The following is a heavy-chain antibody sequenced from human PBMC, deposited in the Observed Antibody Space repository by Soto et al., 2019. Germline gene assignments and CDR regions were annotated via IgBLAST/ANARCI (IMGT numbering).Heavy chain of an antibody. CDR1: GGTFSSNV. Sequence: QVQLVQSGAEVKKPGSSVKVSCKAAGGTFSSNVISWVRQAPGQGLEWMGGIIPIFGTANYAQKFQGRVTITADKSTSTAYMELSSLRSEDTAVYYCARNKGGVVVPAAVSSYYYYGMDVWGQGTAVTVSS. CDR3: ARNKGGVVVPAAVSSYYYYGMDV. V-gene: IGHV1-69*06. D-gene: IGHD2-2*01. CDR2: IIPIFGTA. J-gene: IGHJ6*02.